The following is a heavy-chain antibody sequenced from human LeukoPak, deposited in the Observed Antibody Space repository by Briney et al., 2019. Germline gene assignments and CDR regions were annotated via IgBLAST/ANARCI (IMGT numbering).Heavy chain of an antibody. CDR1: GFTFSSYA. CDR3: AKLPQAYSSSWSFDY. J-gene: IGHJ4*02. D-gene: IGHD6-13*01. V-gene: IGHV3-23*01. CDR2: ISGSGGST. Sequence: PGGSLRLSCAASGFTFSSYAMSWVRQDPGKGLEWVSAISGSGGSTYYADSVKGRFTISRDNSKNTLYLQMNSLRAEDTAVYYCAKLPQAYSSSWSFDYWGQGTLVTVSS.